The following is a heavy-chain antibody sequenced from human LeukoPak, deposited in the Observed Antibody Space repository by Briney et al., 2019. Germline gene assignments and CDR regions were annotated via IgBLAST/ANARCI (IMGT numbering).Heavy chain of an antibody. Sequence: GSLRLSCAASGFTFSSYDMNWVRQAPGKGLEWVSSISTRSTYIYYTDSVKGRFTISRDNAESSLYLQMNSLRAEDTVVYYCARVPGPRIAYYNMDVWGQGTTVTVSS. J-gene: IGHJ6*02. CDR3: ARVPGPRIAYYNMDV. CDR2: ISTRSTYI. V-gene: IGHV3-21*01. CDR1: GFTFSSYD. D-gene: IGHD2-21*01.